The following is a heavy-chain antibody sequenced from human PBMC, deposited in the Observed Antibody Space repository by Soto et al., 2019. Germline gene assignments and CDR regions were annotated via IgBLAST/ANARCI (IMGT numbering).Heavy chain of an antibody. D-gene: IGHD2-21*02. CDR2: ISYDGSNK. CDR1: GFTFSSYG. Sequence: QLGGSLRLSCAASGFTFSSYGMHWVRQAPGKGLEWVAVISYDGSNKYYADSVKGRFTISRDNSKNTLYLQMNSLRAEDTAVYYCAKDSYCGGDCYSSHSEQYYYYYGMDVWGQGTTVTVSS. V-gene: IGHV3-30*18. J-gene: IGHJ6*02. CDR3: AKDSYCGGDCYSSHSEQYYYYYGMDV.